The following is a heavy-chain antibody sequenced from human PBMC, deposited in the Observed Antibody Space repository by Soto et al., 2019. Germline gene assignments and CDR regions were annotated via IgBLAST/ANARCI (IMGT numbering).Heavy chain of an antibody. J-gene: IGHJ5*02. CDR1: GGTVTSATYL. D-gene: IGHD1-20*01. CDR3: ARDRRIRASFSWFDT. V-gene: IGHV4-31*03. CDR2: IYKSGSA. Sequence: TLSLASTVSGGTVTSATYLWTWLRQRPGKGLEWVGYIYKSGSAFYNPSLRGRAIMSVDTSQNDFSLRLSSVTAADTAVYYCARDRRIRASFSWFDTWRRGTLVT.